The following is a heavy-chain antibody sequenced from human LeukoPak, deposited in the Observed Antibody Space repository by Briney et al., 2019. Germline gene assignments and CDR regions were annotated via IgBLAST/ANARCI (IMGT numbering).Heavy chain of an antibody. CDR1: GFTFDTYA. Sequence: GGSLRLSCVASGFTFDTYAMTWVRQAPGKGLDWVSVVTGRGDSTYYADSVKGRFTVSRDNSKNTLYLQMNSLRAEDTAVYYCAKAGTLSYYYYYMDVWGKGTTVTVSS. D-gene: IGHD3-10*01. V-gene: IGHV3-23*01. J-gene: IGHJ6*03. CDR2: VTGRGDST. CDR3: AKAGTLSYYYYYMDV.